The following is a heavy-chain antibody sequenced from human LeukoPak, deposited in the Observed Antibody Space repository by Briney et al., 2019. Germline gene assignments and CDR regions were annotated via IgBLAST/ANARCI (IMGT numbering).Heavy chain of an antibody. CDR2: ISSSGSTI. Sequence: GGSLRVSCAASGFTFSSYVMYWVRQAPGEGLEWVSYISSSGSTIYYADPVKGRFTISRDNAKNSLYLQMNSLRAEDTAVYYCARGGYDFWSGYPLDYWGQGTLVTVSS. V-gene: IGHV3-48*03. CDR3: ARGGYDFWSGYPLDY. D-gene: IGHD3-3*01. CDR1: GFTFSSYV. J-gene: IGHJ4*02.